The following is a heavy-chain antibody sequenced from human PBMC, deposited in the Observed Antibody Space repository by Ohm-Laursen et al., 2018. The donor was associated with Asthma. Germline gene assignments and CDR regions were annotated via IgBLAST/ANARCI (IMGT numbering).Heavy chain of an antibody. D-gene: IGHD6-19*01. CDR3: ARAVGDSSGWPGAFDI. V-gene: IGHV3-13*05. CDR1: GFTFSSYD. J-gene: IGHJ3*02. Sequence: SLRLSCSASGFTFSSYDMHWARQATGKGLEWVSAIGTAGDPYYPGSVKGRFTISRENAKNSLYLQMNSLRAGDTAVYYCARAVGDSSGWPGAFDIWGQGTMVTVSS. CDR2: IGTAGDP.